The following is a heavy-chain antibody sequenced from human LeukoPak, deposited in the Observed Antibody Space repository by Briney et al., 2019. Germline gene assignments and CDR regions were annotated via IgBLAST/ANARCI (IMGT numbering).Heavy chain of an antibody. V-gene: IGHV3-23*01. CDR1: GFTFNNHA. D-gene: IGHD5-24*01. Sequence: GGSLRLSCAASGFTFNNHAMSWVRQAPGKGLEWVSAISGGGGSTYYADSVKGRFTISRDNSKNTLYLQMNSLRAEDTAVYYCARSAHDYNPEEIYYYYYYYMDVWGKGTTVTVSS. CDR3: ARSAHDYNPEEIYYYYYYYMDV. J-gene: IGHJ6*03. CDR2: ISGGGGST.